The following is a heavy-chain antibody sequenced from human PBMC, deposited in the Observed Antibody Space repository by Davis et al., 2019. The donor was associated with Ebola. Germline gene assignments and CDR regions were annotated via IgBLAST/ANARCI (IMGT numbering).Heavy chain of an antibody. Sequence: AASVKVSCKASGYSFTTHGISWVRQAPGQGLEWVGWIGPYNGNTNYAQKLQGRVTITRDTSASTAYMELSSLRSEDTAVYYCARDLLPTVAATVDYYYGMDVWGQGTTVTVSS. J-gene: IGHJ6*02. CDR3: ARDLLPTVAATVDYYYGMDV. CDR1: GYSFTTHG. V-gene: IGHV1-18*01. CDR2: IGPYNGNT. D-gene: IGHD2-15*01.